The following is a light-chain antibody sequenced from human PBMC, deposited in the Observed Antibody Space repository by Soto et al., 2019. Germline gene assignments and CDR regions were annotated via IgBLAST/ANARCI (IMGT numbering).Light chain of an antibody. V-gene: IGKV3-20*01. CDR1: QTVSNNY. CDR3: RQYGSSSET. J-gene: IGKJ1*01. CDR2: GAS. Sequence: MVLTQSPGTLSLSPGERASLSCRASQTVSNNYLAWYQQKPGQAPRLLIYGASGRATGTPDRFSGSGSGTECTLTISRLEPEDFAVYYCRQYGSSSETFGLGTKVEV.